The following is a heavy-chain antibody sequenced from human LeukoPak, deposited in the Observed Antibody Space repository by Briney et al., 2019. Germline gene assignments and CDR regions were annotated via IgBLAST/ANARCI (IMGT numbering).Heavy chain of an antibody. Sequence: GASVKVSCKASGFTFTSSAVQWVRQARGQRLEWIGWIVVGSGNTNYAQKFQERVTITRDMSTSTAYMELRSLRSDDTAVYYCAREDRAFYYGMDVWGQGTTVTVSS. V-gene: IGHV1-58*01. CDR2: IVVGSGNT. J-gene: IGHJ6*02. CDR3: AREDRAFYYGMDV. CDR1: GFTFTSSA.